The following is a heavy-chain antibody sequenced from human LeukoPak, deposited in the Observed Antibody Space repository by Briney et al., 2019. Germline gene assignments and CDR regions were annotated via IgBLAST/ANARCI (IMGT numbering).Heavy chain of an antibody. D-gene: IGHD6-19*01. CDR2: INHSGST. Sequence: SETLSLTCAVYGGSFSGYYWSWIRQPPGKGLEWIGEINHSGSTNYNPSLKSRVTISVDTSKNQFSLKLSSVTAADTAVCYCARTKSSGCWFDPWGQGTLVTVSS. CDR3: ARTKSSGCWFDP. CDR1: GGSFSGYY. V-gene: IGHV4-34*01. J-gene: IGHJ5*02.